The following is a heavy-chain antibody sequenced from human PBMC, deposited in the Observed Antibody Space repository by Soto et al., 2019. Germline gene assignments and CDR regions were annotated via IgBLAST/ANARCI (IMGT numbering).Heavy chain of an antibody. CDR3: AGHGGFSY. D-gene: IGHD4-17*01. CDR2: IYHTGDT. CDR1: GSTIGTNG. Sequence: GGSLRFPCXANGSTIGTNGMDWVRQAPGKGLEWVSSIYHTGDTNYADSLKGRFTISRDNSKNTLYLQMNSLRVEDTALYYCAGHGGFSYLGQGTLVTVSS. J-gene: IGHJ4*02. V-gene: IGHV3-23*01.